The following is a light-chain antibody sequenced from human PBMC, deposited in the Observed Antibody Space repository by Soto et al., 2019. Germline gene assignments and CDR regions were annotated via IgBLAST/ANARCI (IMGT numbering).Light chain of an antibody. CDR1: QSISDT. CDR2: GAS. Sequence: ETVMTQSPATLSVSPGGRATLSCRASQSISDTLAWYQQKPGQAPRLLIHGASTRATGFPARFSGCGSGTDFTLTISSLQSEDFAVYYCQEYNNWPWTFGQGTKVEIK. J-gene: IGKJ1*01. CDR3: QEYNNWPWT. V-gene: IGKV3-15*01.